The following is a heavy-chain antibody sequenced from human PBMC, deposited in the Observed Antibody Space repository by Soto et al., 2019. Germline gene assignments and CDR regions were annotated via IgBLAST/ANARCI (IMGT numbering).Heavy chain of an antibody. V-gene: IGHV4-34*01. J-gene: IGHJ5*02. CDR1: GGSCSGYY. Sequence: QVQLQQWGAGLLKPSETLSLTCAVYGGSCSGYYWSWIRQPPGKGLEWIGEINHSGTTNYNPSLKLRVTITVDTAKNQFSLKLSSVTAADTAVYYCARVGVRDGDYGVSRFDPWGQGTLVTVSS. CDR3: ARVGVRDGDYGVSRFDP. D-gene: IGHD4-17*01. CDR2: INHSGTT.